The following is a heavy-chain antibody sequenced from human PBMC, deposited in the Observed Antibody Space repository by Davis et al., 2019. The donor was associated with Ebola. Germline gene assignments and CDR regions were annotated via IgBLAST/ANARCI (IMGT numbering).Heavy chain of an antibody. CDR3: AKGTTMTY. CDR2: ISSSSSTI. V-gene: IGHV3-48*01. Sequence: GESLKISCAASGFTFSSYSMNWVRQAPGKGLEWVSYISSSSSTIYYADSVKGRFTISRDNSKNTLYLQMNSLRAEDTAVYYCAKGTTMTYWGQGTLVTVSS. CDR1: GFTFSSYS. J-gene: IGHJ4*02. D-gene: IGHD3-22*01.